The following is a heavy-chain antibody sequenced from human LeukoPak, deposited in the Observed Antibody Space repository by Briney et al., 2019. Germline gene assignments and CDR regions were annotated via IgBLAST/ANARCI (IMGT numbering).Heavy chain of an antibody. D-gene: IGHD1-26*01. Sequence: SETLSLTCTVSGGSISSSCYYWGWIRQPPGKGLEWIGSIYYSGSTYYNPSLKSRVTISVDTSKNQFSLKLSSVTAADTAVYYCARDECGSYCADYWGQGTLVTVSS. V-gene: IGHV4-39*07. CDR1: GGSISSSCYY. CDR2: IYYSGST. J-gene: IGHJ4*02. CDR3: ARDECGSYCADY.